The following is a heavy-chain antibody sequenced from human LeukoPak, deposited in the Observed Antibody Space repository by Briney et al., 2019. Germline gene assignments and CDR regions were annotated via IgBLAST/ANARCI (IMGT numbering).Heavy chain of an antibody. V-gene: IGHV3-23*01. CDR3: AKGLGFKRGLVPATAIYFDY. D-gene: IGHD2-2*01. Sequence: GGSLRLSCAASGFTFSSYAMSWVRQPPGKGLEWVSAIIGSGGSTYYADSVKGRFTISRDNSKNTLYLQMNSLRAEDTAVYYCAKGLGFKRGLVPATAIYFDYWGQGTLVTVSS. CDR1: GFTFSSYA. J-gene: IGHJ4*02. CDR2: IIGSGGST.